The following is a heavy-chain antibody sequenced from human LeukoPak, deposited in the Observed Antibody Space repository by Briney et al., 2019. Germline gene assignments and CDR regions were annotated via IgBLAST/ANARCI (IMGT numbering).Heavy chain of an antibody. V-gene: IGHV4-61*02. D-gene: IGHD3-3*01. CDR1: GGSISSGSYY. Sequence: SETLSLTCTVSGGSISSGSYYWSWIRQPAGKGLEWIGRIYTSRSTNYNPSLKSRVTISVDTSKNQFSLKLSSVTAADTAVYYCARAITINFDYWGQGTLVTVSS. CDR3: ARAITINFDY. J-gene: IGHJ4*02. CDR2: IYTSRST.